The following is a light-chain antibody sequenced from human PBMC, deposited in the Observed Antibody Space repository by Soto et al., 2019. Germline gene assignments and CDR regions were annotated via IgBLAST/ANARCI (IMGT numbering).Light chain of an antibody. CDR2: GAS. Sequence: EIGMSQSPATLSVSQGERATLSCRASQSVSSNLAWYQQKPGQAPRLLIYGASTRATGIPARFSGSGSGTEFTLTISSLQSEDFAVYYCQQYNNWLLWTFGQGTKVDIK. CDR3: QQYNNWLLWT. CDR1: QSVSSN. J-gene: IGKJ1*01. V-gene: IGKV3-15*01.